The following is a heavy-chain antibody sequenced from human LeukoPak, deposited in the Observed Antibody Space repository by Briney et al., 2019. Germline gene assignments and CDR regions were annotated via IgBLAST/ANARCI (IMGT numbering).Heavy chain of an antibody. CDR2: INPNSGGT. CDR3: ARGGVCSSTSCYNFDY. V-gene: IGHV1-2*02. Sequence: ASVKVSCKASGYTFTGYYMHWVRQAPGQGLGWMGWINPNSGGTNYAQKFQGRVTMTRDTSISTAYMELSRLRSDDTAVYYCARGGVCSSTSCYNFDYWGQGTLVTVSS. J-gene: IGHJ4*02. D-gene: IGHD2-2*01. CDR1: GYTFTGYY.